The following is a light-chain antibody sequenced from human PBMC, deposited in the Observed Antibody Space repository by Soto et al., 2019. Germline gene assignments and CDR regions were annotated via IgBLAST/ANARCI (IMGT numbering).Light chain of an antibody. CDR2: DAS. CDR1: QGISNY. J-gene: IGKJ4*01. Sequence: DIQMTQSPSSLSASVGDRVTITCQASQGISNYLNWYQQKPGKAPKLLIYDASNLETGVPSRFSGSASGTDFTFTITTLQPEDVATYYCQQYENLPLTFGGGTKVEIK. CDR3: QQYENLPLT. V-gene: IGKV1-33*01.